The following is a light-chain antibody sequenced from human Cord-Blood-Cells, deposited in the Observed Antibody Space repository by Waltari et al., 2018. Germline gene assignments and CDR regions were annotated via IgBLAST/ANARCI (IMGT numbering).Light chain of an antibody. J-gene: IGLJ1*01. Sequence: QSVLTQPPSVSGAPGQRVTISCTGSSSNIGAGYDVHWYQQLPGTAPKLLIYGNSNRPSGVPDRSSGSKSGTSVSLAITGLQAEDEADYYCQSYDSSLSGYVFGTGTKVTVL. CDR2: GNS. CDR1: SSNIGAGYD. V-gene: IGLV1-40*01. CDR3: QSYDSSLSGYV.